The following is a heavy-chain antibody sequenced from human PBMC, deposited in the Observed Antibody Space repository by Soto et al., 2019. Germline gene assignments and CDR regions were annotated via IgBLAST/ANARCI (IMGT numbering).Heavy chain of an antibody. CDR1: GGSISSSSW. D-gene: IGHD3-22*01. Sequence: QVQLQESGPGLIKPSGTLSLTCAVSGGSISSSSWWSWVRQPPGKGLEWIGYIYYSGSTYYNPSLKSRVTISIDTSKNQFSLKLSSVTAADTAVYYCARSQYYDSSLPDPWGQGTLVTVSS. CDR3: ARSQYYDSSLPDP. V-gene: IGHV4-4*02. CDR2: IYYSGST. J-gene: IGHJ5*02.